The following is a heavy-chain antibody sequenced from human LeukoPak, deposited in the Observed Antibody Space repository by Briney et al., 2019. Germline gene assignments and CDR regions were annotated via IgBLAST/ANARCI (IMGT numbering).Heavy chain of an antibody. CDR1: GGSISSSSYY. D-gene: IGHD3-22*01. CDR3: ARVSAWASTMIVD. V-gene: IGHV4-39*07. CDR2: IYYSGST. J-gene: IGHJ4*02. Sequence: SETLSLTCTVSGGSISSSSYYWGWIRQPPGKGLEWIGSIYYSGSTYYNPSLKSRVTISVDTSKNQFSLKLSSVTAADTAVYYCARVSAWASTMIVDWGQGTLVTVSS.